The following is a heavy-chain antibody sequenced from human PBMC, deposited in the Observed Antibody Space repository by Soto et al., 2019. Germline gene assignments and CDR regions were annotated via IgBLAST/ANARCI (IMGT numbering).Heavy chain of an antibody. D-gene: IGHD3-22*01. V-gene: IGHV3-21*01. J-gene: IGHJ4*02. CDR2: ISSSSSYI. CDR3: ARDGGPREYYDSSRGFDY. CDR1: GFTFSSYS. Sequence: GGSLRLSCAASGFTFSSYSMNWVRQAPGKGLEWVSSISSSSSYIYYADSVKGRFTISRDNAKNSLYLQMNSLRAEDTAVYYCARDGGPREYYDSSRGFDYWGQGTRVTVSS.